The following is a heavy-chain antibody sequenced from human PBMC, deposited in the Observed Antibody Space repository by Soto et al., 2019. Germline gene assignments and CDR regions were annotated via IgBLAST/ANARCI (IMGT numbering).Heavy chain of an antibody. V-gene: IGHV4-59*01. CDR3: ARAPELFFFEL. Sequence: PSETLSLTCTVSGGSISSYYWSWIRQPPGKELEYIAYMPNTGTTGSNPSLKSRVTISMDTSKNQFSLQLRSVTAADTAVYYCARAPELFFFELWGQGTLVTVSS. J-gene: IGHJ4*02. D-gene: IGHD1-26*01. CDR1: GGSISSYY. CDR2: MPNTGTT.